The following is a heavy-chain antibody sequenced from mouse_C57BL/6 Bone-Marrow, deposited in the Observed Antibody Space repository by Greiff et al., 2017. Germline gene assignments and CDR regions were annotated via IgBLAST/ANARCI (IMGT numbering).Heavy chain of an antibody. J-gene: IGHJ2*01. Sequence: QVQLQQPGAELVMPGASVKLSCKASGYTFTSYWMHWVKQRPGQGLEWIGEIDPSDSYTNYNQKFKGKSTLTVDKSSSTAYMQLSSLTSEDSAVYYCARGGKVVAFDYWGQGTTLTVSS. V-gene: IGHV1-69*01. CDR2: IDPSDSYT. CDR1: GYTFTSYW. CDR3: ARGGKVVAFDY. D-gene: IGHD1-1*01.